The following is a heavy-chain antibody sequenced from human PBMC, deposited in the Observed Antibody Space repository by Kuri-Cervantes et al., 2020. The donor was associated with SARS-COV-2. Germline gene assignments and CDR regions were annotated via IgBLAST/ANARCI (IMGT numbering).Heavy chain of an antibody. Sequence: GGSLRLSCAASGFTFSSYAMHWVRQAPGKGLEWVAVISYDGSNKYYADSVKGRFTISRDNSKNTLYLQMNSLRAEDTAVYYCAKDKDYCSGGSCYSPGYWGHGNPV. CDR2: ISYDGSNK. CDR1: GFTFSSYA. D-gene: IGHD2-15*01. J-gene: IGHJ4*01. V-gene: IGHV3-30*07. CDR3: AKDKDYCSGGSCYSPGY.